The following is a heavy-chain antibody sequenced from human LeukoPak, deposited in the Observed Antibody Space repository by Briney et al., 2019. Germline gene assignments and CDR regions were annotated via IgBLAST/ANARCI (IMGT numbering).Heavy chain of an antibody. J-gene: IGHJ4*02. CDR2: IKQDGSEK. V-gene: IGHV3-7*02. CDR3: ARGGGAVAGFLAY. CDR1: GFTFSNYW. Sequence: GGSLRLSCAASGFTFSNYWMIWVRQAPGKGLEWVGNIKQDGSEKRYADSVRGRFSISRDNAQTSLYLQMNSLRAEDTAVYYCARGGGAVAGFLAYWGQGTLVTVSS. D-gene: IGHD6-19*01.